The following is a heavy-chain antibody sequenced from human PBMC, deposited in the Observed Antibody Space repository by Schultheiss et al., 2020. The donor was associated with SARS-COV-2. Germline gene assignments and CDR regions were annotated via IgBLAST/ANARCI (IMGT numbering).Heavy chain of an antibody. CDR3: ARDPRVGATTWFDP. D-gene: IGHD1-26*01. J-gene: IGHJ5*02. V-gene: IGHV3-74*03. Sequence: AGSLRLSCATSGFTFSRYWMHWVRQSPGKGLEWVARLSGDGSSTKYADAVKGRFTISRERGTNTLLLQMNSLRVEDTAVYFCARDPRVGATTWFDPWGQGTPVTVSS. CDR1: GFTFSRYW. CDR2: LSGDGSST.